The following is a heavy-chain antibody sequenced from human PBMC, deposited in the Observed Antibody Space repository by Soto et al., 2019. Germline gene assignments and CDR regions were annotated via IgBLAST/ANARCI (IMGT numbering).Heavy chain of an antibody. CDR1: GGSISSGGYY. J-gene: IGHJ4*02. D-gene: IGHD4-17*01. CDR3: ARAAYGDFDY. V-gene: IGHV4-31*03. Sequence: QVQLQESGPGLVKPSQTLSLTCTVSGGSISSGGYYWNWIRQHPGKGLEWIGYIYYRGSTYYNPSLKSRVTISVDTAKSQFSLKLSSVTAADTAVYYCARAAYGDFDYWGQGTLVTVSS. CDR2: IYYRGST.